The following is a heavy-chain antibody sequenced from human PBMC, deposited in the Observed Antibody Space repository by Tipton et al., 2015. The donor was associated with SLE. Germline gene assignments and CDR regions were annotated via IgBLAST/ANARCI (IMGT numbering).Heavy chain of an antibody. V-gene: IGHV3-23*03. CDR2: IYSGGST. CDR3: ATSLLLGIDY. J-gene: IGHJ4*02. CDR1: GFTLSSYA. D-gene: IGHD7-27*01. Sequence: SLRLSCAASGFTLSSYAMTWVRQAPGKGLEWVSIIYSGGSTYYADSVKGRFTVSRGTSKNTLYLQMNSLRAEDTAVYYCATSLLLGIDYWGQGTLVTVSS.